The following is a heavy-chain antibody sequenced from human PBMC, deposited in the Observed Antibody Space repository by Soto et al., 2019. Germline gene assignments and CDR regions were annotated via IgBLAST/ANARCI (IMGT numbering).Heavy chain of an antibody. V-gene: IGHV1-69*13. CDR3: ARDQAVAGDSDWFDP. CDR1: GGTFSSYA. D-gene: IGHD6-19*01. CDR2: IIPIFGTA. J-gene: IGHJ5*02. Sequence: SVKVSCTASGGTFSSYAISWVRQAPGQGLEWMGGIIPIFGTANYAQKFQGRVTITADESTSTAYMELSSLRSEDTAVYYCARDQAVAGDSDWFDPWGQGTLVTVSS.